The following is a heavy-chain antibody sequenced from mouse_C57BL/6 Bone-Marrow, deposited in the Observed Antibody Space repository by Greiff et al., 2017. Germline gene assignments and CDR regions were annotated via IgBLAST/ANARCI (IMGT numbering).Heavy chain of an antibody. Sequence: EVQLQQSGTVLARPGASVKMSCKTSGYTFPSYWMHWVKQRPGQGLEGIGAIYPGNSDTSYNQKFKGKAKLTSVPSDSTDYMELSSLTNEDSAVYYCTRAVYYDPLLAYWGPRTLVTVSA. D-gene: IGHD2-4*01. V-gene: IGHV1-5*01. J-gene: IGHJ3*01. CDR3: TRAVYYDPLLAY. CDR2: IYPGNSDT. CDR1: GYTFPSYW.